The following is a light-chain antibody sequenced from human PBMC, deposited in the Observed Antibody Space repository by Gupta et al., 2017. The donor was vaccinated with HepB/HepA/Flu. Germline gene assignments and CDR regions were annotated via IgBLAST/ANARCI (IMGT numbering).Light chain of an antibody. J-gene: IGLJ2*01. CDR1: GSDVGNNYNY. V-gene: IGLV2-8*01. Sequence: QSALTQPPSASGSPGQSVTISCIGTGSDVGNNYNYVSWYQQHPDKAPRLLSYEVTKRPPGVPDRFSGTKSGNTASLTVSGRQAEDEADYYCSSFKHTDDSVVFSGGTKLTVL. CDR2: EVT. CDR3: SSFKHTDDSVV.